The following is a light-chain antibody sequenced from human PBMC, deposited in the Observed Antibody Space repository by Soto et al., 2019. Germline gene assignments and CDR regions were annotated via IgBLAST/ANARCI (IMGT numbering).Light chain of an antibody. V-gene: IGKV3D-20*01. CDR1: QSINSNY. CDR3: QQYGSSPWT. J-gene: IGKJ1*01. CDR2: GAS. Sequence: EIVLTQSPATLSLSPGERATLSCGASQSINSNYLAWYQQKPGLAPRLLIYGASRRATGIPDRFSGSGSGTDFTLTITRLEPEDFAVYYCQQYGSSPWTFGQGTKVEIK.